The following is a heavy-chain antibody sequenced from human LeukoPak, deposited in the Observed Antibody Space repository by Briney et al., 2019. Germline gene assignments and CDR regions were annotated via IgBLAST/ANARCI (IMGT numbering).Heavy chain of an antibody. CDR3: AREDADYTLSIDF. D-gene: IGHD4-17*01. CDR1: GYTFTRNY. CDR2: INPRGGST. Sequence: ASVTVSCKASGYTFTRNYMHWMRQAPGQGLEWMGIINPRGGSTTYAQKFQGRLTMTRDTSTSTVYMELSSLRSEDTAVYYCAREDADYTLSIDFWGQGTLVTVSS. V-gene: IGHV1-46*01. J-gene: IGHJ4*02.